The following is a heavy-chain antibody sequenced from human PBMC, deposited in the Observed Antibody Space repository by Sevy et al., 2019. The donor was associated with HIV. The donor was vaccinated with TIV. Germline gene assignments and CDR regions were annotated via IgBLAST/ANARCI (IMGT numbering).Heavy chain of an antibody. CDR2: ISSSSSYT. CDR1: GFTFSDYY. D-gene: IGHD2-15*01. J-gene: IGHJ5*02. Sequence: GGSLRLSCAASGFTFSDYYMSWIRQAPGKGLEWVSYISSSSSYTNYADSVKGRFTISRDNAKNSLYRQMNSLRAEDTAVYYCARDKYCSGGSCYFFDPWGQGTLVTVSS. CDR3: ARDKYCSGGSCYFFDP. V-gene: IGHV3-11*06.